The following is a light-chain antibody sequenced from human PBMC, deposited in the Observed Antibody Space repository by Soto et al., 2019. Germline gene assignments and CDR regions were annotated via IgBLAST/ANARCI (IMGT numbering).Light chain of an antibody. CDR3: QQLKSNLIT. CDR1: QSISSY. J-gene: IGKJ5*01. CDR2: AAS. Sequence: DIQTTQSPSTLSGSVGDRLTIPCRASQSISSYLNWYQQKPGKAPKFLIHAASSLQSGVPSRFSGSGSGTEFTLTISSLQPEDFATYYCQQLKSNLITFGQGTRLEIK. V-gene: IGKV1-39*01.